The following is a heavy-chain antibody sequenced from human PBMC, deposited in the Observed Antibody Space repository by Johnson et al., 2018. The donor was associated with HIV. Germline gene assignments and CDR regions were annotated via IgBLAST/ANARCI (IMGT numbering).Heavy chain of an antibody. D-gene: IGHD3-9*01. Sequence: VQLVESGGGLVQPGGSLRLSCAASGFTFSSYWMSWVRQAPGKGLVWVSRIYSDGSSTRYADSVKGRFTISRDNAKNTLYLQMNSLRAEDTAVYYCAKDRNYDILSIWGQGTMLTVSS. V-gene: IGHV3-74*01. CDR3: AKDRNYDILSI. CDR1: GFTFSSYW. J-gene: IGHJ3*02. CDR2: IYSDGSST.